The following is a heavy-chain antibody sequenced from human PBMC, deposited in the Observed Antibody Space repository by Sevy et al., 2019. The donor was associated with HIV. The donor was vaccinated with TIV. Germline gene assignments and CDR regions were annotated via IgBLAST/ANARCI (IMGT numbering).Heavy chain of an antibody. Sequence: GGSLRLSCATSGFPFNIYSMSWVRRAPGKGLEWVSTLSFGCGKINYADSVKGRFTISRDNSENTLYLEMNSLGAEDTALYFCAREGCTKPLDYWGRGTLVTVSS. CDR2: LSFGCGKI. CDR3: AREGCTKPLDY. D-gene: IGHD2-8*01. CDR1: GFPFNIYS. V-gene: IGHV3-23*01. J-gene: IGHJ4*02.